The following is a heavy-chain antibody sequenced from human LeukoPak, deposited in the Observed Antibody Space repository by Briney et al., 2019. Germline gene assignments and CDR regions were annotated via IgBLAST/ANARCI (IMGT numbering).Heavy chain of an antibody. J-gene: IGHJ4*02. V-gene: IGHV3-23*01. D-gene: IGHD5-24*01. CDR3: VKDDGWVQYAN. Sequence: GGSLRLSCATSGFIFSHHGMNWVRQAPGKGLEWVSGVRADAVTTYYADSVKGRFIISRDNSKNTVYLQMNSLSAEDAAVYYCVKDDGWVQYANWGQGTLVTVSS. CDR2: VRADAVTT. CDR1: GFIFSHHG.